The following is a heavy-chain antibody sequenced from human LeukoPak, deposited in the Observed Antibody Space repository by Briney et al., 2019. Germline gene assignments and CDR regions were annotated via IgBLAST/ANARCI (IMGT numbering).Heavy chain of an antibody. V-gene: IGHV1-58*02. CDR2: IVVGSGNT. J-gene: IGHJ4*02. CDR1: GFTFTSSA. Sequence: SVKVSCKASGFTFTSSAMQWVRQARGQRLEWIGWIVVGSGNTNYAQKFQGRVTITRDMSTSTAYMELSSLRSEDTAVYYCAALWDTRGGYFDYWGQGTLVTVSS. D-gene: IGHD3-10*01. CDR3: AALWDTRGGYFDY.